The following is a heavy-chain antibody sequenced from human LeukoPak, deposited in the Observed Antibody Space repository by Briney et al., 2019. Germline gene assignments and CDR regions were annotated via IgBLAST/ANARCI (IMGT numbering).Heavy chain of an antibody. CDR2: IRYDGSNK. V-gene: IGHV3-30*02. D-gene: IGHD3-10*01. CDR1: GFTFSSYG. CDR3: ALTGGHPTSPYYYGSGSYLFDL. Sequence: PGGSLRLSCAASGFTFSSYGMHWVRQAPGKGLEWVAFIRYDGSNKYYADSVKGRFTISRDNSKNTLYLQMNSLRAEDTAVYYCALTGGHPTSPYYYGSGSYLFDLWGRGTLVTVSS. J-gene: IGHJ2*01.